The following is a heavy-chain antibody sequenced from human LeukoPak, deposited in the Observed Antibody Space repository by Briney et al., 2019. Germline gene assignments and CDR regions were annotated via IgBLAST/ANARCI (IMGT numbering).Heavy chain of an antibody. D-gene: IGHD6-13*01. J-gene: IGHJ6*02. V-gene: IGHV4-39*07. CDR2: IYYSGST. Sequence: SETLSLTCTVAGGSISSSSYYWGWIRQPPGKGLEWIGSIYYSGSTYYNPSLKSRVTISVDTSKNQFSLKLSSVTAADTAVYYCARDGVGEEYSSRYYYYYYGMDVWGQGTTVTVSS. CDR3: ARDGVGEEYSSRYYYYYYGMDV. CDR1: GGSISSSSYY.